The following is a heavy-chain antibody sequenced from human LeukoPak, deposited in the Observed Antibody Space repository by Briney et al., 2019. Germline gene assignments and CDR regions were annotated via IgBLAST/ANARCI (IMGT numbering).Heavy chain of an antibody. CDR3: ARVRGQWLVLD. D-gene: IGHD6-19*01. V-gene: IGHV4-59*01. CDR2: IYYSGST. Sequence: SETLSLTCAVYGESFSGYYWSWIRQPPGKGLEWIGYIYYSGSTNYNPSLKSRVTISVDTSKNQFSLKLSSVTAADTAVYYCARVRGQWLVLDWGQGTLVTVSS. CDR1: GESFSGYY. J-gene: IGHJ4*02.